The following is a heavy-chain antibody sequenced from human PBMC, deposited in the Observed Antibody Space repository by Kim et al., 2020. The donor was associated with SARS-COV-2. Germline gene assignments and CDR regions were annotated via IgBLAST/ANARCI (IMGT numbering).Heavy chain of an antibody. J-gene: IGHJ3*02. D-gene: IGHD3-22*01. CDR3: VRERGSSGYVRAFDI. CDR2: IYTSGST. Sequence: SETLSLTCTVSGGSISSYYWSWIRQPAGKGLEWIGRIYTSGSTNYNPSLKSRVTMSVDTSKNQFSLKLSSVTAADTAVYYCVRERGSSGYVRAFDIWGQGTMVTVSS. V-gene: IGHV4-4*07. CDR1: GGSISSYY.